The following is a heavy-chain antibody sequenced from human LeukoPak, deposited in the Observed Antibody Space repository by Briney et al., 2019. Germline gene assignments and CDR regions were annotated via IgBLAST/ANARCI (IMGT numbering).Heavy chain of an antibody. CDR3: AKGHGYSSSWYPSAFDI. D-gene: IGHD6-13*01. CDR1: GFTFSSYA. Sequence: GGSLRLSCAASGFTFSSYAMSWVRQAPGKGLEWVSAISGSGGSTYYADSVKDRFTISRDNSKNTLYLQMNSLRAEDTAVYYCAKGHGYSSSWYPSAFDIWGQGTMVTVSS. J-gene: IGHJ3*02. V-gene: IGHV3-23*01. CDR2: ISGSGGST.